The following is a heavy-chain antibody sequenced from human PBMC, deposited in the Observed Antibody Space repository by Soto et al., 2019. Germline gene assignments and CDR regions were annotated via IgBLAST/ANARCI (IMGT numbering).Heavy chain of an antibody. D-gene: IGHD1-26*01. CDR1: GDSISNYY. J-gene: IGHJ3*02. Sequence: SETLSLTCNVSGDSISNYYWTWIRQSAGKGLEWIGRMSATGGAAYNPSLKSRLTLSRDTSKNELSLSLKFVTAADTAVYFCTRDQSGTPDIWGQGTMVTGSS. CDR2: MSATGGA. CDR3: TRDQSGTPDI. V-gene: IGHV4-4*07.